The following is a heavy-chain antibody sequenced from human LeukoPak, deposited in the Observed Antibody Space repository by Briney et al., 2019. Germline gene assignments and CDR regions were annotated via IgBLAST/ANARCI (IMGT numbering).Heavy chain of an antibody. J-gene: IGHJ1*01. CDR1: GFTFSNYA. Sequence: GGSLRLSCAASGFTFSNYAMHWVRQAPDQGLEWVAVISYDATNKYYADSVKGRFTISRDNAKNSLYLQMNSLRGEDTALYYCARHSRELTSVYFQYWGQGTLVTVSS. D-gene: IGHD1-26*01. CDR3: ARHSRELTSVYFQY. V-gene: IGHV3-30*04. CDR2: ISYDATNK.